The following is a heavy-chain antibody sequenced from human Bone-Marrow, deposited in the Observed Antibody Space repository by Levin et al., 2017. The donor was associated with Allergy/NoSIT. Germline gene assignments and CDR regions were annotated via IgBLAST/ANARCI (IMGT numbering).Heavy chain of an antibody. V-gene: IGHV4-34*01. CDR1: GGSFSGYY. D-gene: IGHD6-19*01. CDR3: ARTKNLSPGYSSGWSFDY. J-gene: IGHJ4*02. Sequence: SQTLSLTCAVYGGSFSGYYWSWIRQPPGKGLEWIGEINHSGSTNYNPSLKSRVTISVDTSKNQFSLKLSSVTAADTAVYYCARTKNLSPGYSSGWSFDYWGQGTLVTVSS. CDR2: INHSGST.